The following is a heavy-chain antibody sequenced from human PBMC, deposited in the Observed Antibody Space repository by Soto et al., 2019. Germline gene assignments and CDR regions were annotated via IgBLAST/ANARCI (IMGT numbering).Heavy chain of an antibody. CDR1: GFTFSFYS. Sequence: GGSLRLSCAASGFTFSFYSMNWVRQAPGKGLEWVSSISSRSSYIYYADSVKGRFTISRDNARNSLYLQMNSLRAEDTAVYYCARTVTEGGSYYGMDVWGQGTTVTV. CDR2: ISSRSSYI. D-gene: IGHD4-4*01. CDR3: ARTVTEGGSYYGMDV. V-gene: IGHV3-21*01. J-gene: IGHJ6*02.